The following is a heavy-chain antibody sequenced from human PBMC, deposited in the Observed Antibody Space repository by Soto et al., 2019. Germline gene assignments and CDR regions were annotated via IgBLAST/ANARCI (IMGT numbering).Heavy chain of an antibody. CDR1: GYTFNTYY. J-gene: IGHJ4*02. CDR3: ARDTSNYFDF. D-gene: IGHD2-2*01. Sequence: ASVKVSGQTSGYTFNTYYIRWLRQAPGQGLEWIGWISTYNGNTNYVPKFQGRITMTTDTSTSTAYMELRSLRSDDTALYFCARDTSNYFDFWGQGTPVTV. CDR2: ISTYNGNT. V-gene: IGHV1-18*01.